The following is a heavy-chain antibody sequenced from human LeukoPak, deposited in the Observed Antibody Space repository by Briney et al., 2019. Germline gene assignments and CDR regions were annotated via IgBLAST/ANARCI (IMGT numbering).Heavy chain of an antibody. CDR2: MNPNSGNT. CDR1: GYTFTSYD. Sequence: ASVKVSCKASGYTFTSYDINWVRQAPGQGPERMGWMNPNSGNTGYAQKFQGRVTMTRNTSISTAYMELSNVRSEDTAMYYCAINLPANRRFQHWGQGTLVTVSS. V-gene: IGHV1-8*01. J-gene: IGHJ1*01. CDR3: AINLPANRRFQH. D-gene: IGHD1-14*01.